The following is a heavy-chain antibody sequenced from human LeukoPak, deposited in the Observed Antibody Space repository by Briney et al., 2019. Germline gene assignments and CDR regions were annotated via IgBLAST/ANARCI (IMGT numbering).Heavy chain of an antibody. D-gene: IGHD1-26*01. J-gene: IGHJ4*02. CDR3: ASDLKWELLQPFDY. CDR2: INSDGSST. Sequence: GGSLRLSCAASGFTFSRYWMHWVRQAPGKGLVWVSRINSDGSSTNYADSVKGRFIISRDNAKNTLYLQMNSLRAEDTAVYYCASDLKWELLQPFDYWGQGTLVTVSS. V-gene: IGHV3-74*01. CDR1: GFTFSRYW.